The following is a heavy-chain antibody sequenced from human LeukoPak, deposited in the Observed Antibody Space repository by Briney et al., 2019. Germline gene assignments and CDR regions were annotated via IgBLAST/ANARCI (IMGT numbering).Heavy chain of an antibody. CDR2: IYYSGGT. CDR3: ARAPMYYYMDV. CDR1: CGHFSGYC. J-gene: IGHJ6*03. Sequence: PLETLYLTCTIPCGHFSGYCWHLIRQPPGKGLEWIGYIYYSGGTNYNPSLKSRVNISVYASKNQYTLKLSSATAEDTAVYECARAPMYYYMDVWGKGTTVTFSS. V-gene: IGHV4-59*01.